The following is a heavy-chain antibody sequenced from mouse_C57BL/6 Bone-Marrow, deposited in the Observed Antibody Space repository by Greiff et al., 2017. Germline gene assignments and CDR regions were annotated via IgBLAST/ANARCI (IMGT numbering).Heavy chain of an antibody. Sequence: QVHVKQSGAELARPGASVKLSCKASGYTFTSYGISWVKQSTGQGLEWIGEIYPRSGNTYYNEKFKGKATLTADKSSSTAYMELRSLTSEDSAVYFCARRGYYAMDYWGQGTSVTVSS. CDR2: IYPRSGNT. CDR3: ARRGYYAMDY. CDR1: GYTFTSYG. V-gene: IGHV1-81*01. J-gene: IGHJ4*01.